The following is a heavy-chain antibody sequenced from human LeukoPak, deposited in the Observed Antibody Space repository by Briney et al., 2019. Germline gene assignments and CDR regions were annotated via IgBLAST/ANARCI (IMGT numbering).Heavy chain of an antibody. CDR1: GFTFSSYG. V-gene: IGHV3-48*01. CDR3: AREYSSSSGRAFDI. D-gene: IGHD6-6*01. CDR2: IRTSSSTT. Sequence: HSGGSLRLSCAASGFTFSSYGMNWVRQAPGKGLEWVSYIRTSSSTTYYADSVKGRFTISRDNANNSLYLQMSSLRPEDTAVYYCAREYSSSSGRAFDIWGQGTMVTVSS. J-gene: IGHJ3*02.